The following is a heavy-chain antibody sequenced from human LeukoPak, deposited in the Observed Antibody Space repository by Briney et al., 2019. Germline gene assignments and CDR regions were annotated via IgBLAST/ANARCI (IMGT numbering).Heavy chain of an antibody. Sequence: GGSLRLSCAASGFTFSDHYIDWVRPAPGKGLEWVGRIKKKANIYTTEYAASVKGRFTISRDESKNSLYLQMNSLKNEDTAVYYCTGARGGRSWDYWGQGTLVTVSS. CDR2: IKKKANIYTT. D-gene: IGHD1-26*01. J-gene: IGHJ4*02. CDR3: TGARGGRSWDY. V-gene: IGHV3-72*01. CDR1: GFTFSDHY.